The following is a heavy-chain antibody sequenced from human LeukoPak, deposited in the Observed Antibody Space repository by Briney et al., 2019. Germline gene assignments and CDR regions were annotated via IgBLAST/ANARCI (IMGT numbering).Heavy chain of an antibody. CDR3: AKGPLSHFDY. CDR2: ISGSGGST. CDR1: GFTFSSYS. V-gene: IGHV3-23*01. Sequence: GGSLRLSCAASGFTFSSYSMNWVRQAPGKGLEWVSAISGSGGSTYYAVSVKGRFTISRDNSKNTLYLQMNSLRAEDTAVYYCAKGPLSHFDYWGQGTLVTVSS. D-gene: IGHD2/OR15-2a*01. J-gene: IGHJ4*02.